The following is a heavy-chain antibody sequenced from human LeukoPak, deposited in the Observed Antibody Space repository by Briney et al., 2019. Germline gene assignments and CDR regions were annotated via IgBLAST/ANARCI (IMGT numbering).Heavy chain of an antibody. CDR2: IKQDGSEK. Sequence: GGSLRLSCVASGFTFSSRDWMTWVRQAPGKGLEWVANIKQDGSEKNYVDSVKGRFTISRDNAKNSVDLQMNSLRAEDTALYYCARAFSSFWPIDYWGQGTLVTVSS. J-gene: IGHJ4*02. CDR1: GFTFSSRDW. D-gene: IGHD6-6*01. V-gene: IGHV3-7*03. CDR3: ARAFSSFWPIDY.